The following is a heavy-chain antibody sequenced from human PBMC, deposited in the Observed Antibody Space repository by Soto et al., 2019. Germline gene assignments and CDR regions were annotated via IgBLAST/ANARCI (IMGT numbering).Heavy chain of an antibody. CDR1: GFTVSSKY. J-gene: IGHJ4*02. D-gene: IGHD2-2*01. CDR2: IYSGGDT. Sequence: VQLVESGGGLVQPGGSLRLSCAASGFTVSSKYMTWVRQAPGKGLEWVSVIYSGGDTYYADSVKGRFTISRDNSKNTLLLQMNSLRAEDTAVYYCAKATPAKFDYWGQGSLVTVSS. CDR3: AKATPAKFDY. V-gene: IGHV3-66*01.